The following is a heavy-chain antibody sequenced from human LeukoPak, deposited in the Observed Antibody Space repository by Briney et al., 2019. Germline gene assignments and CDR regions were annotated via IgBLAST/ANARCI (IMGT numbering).Heavy chain of an antibody. CDR1: GFTFSSYG. J-gene: IGHJ4*02. D-gene: IGHD6-19*01. Sequence: GGSLRLSCAASGFTFSSYGMHWVRQAPGKGLEWVAVISYDGSNKYYADSVEGRFTISRDNSKNTLYLQMNSLRAEDTAVYYCAKDQYSSGWYYFDYWGQGTLVTVSS. V-gene: IGHV3-30*18. CDR2: ISYDGSNK. CDR3: AKDQYSSGWYYFDY.